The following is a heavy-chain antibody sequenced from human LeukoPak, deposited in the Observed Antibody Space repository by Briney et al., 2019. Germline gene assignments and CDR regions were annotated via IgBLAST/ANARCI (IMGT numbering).Heavy chain of an antibody. Sequence: SETLSLTCTVSDGSISSYYWSWIRQPPGKGLEWIGYIYYSGSTNYNPSLKSRVTISVDTSKNQFSLKLSSVTAVDTAVYYCARDSSGWYTSPMDVWGKGTTVTVSS. J-gene: IGHJ6*04. CDR2: IYYSGST. D-gene: IGHD6-19*01. CDR3: ARDSSGWYTSPMDV. CDR1: DGSISSYY. V-gene: IGHV4-59*01.